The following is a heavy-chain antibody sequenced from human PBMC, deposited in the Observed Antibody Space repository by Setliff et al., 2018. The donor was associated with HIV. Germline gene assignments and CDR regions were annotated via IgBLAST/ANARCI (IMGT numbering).Heavy chain of an antibody. CDR1: GGSISSDNW. J-gene: IGHJ1*01. V-gene: IGHV4-4*02. D-gene: IGHD3-22*01. CDR3: ARAGYYGSTSYWEYFQH. CDR2: IYHSEYT. Sequence: SETLSLTCAVSGGSISSDNWWTWVRQAPGKGLEWIGEIYHSEYTNYNPSLKSRVTISVDTSKSQFSLKLSSVTAADTAVYYCARAGYYGSTSYWEYFQHWGQGTLVTVSS.